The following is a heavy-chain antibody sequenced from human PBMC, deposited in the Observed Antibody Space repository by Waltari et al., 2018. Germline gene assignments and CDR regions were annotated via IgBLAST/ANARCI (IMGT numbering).Heavy chain of an antibody. V-gene: IGHV4-38-2*01. CDR1: GYSISSGYY. CDR3: AILRSGWFDP. J-gene: IGHJ5*02. D-gene: IGHD2-15*01. CDR2: IYHSGST. Sequence: QVQLQESGPGLVKPSETLSLTCAVSGYSISSGYYWGWIRQPPGKGLEWIGSIYHSGSTYYNPSLKSRVTMSVDTSKNQFSLKLSSVTAADTAVYYCAILRSGWFDPWGQGTLVTVSS.